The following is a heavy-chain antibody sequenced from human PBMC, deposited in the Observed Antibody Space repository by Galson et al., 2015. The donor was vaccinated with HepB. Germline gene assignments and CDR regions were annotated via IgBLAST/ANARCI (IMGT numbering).Heavy chain of an antibody. J-gene: IGHJ6*02. D-gene: IGHD1-20*01. V-gene: IGHV6-1*01. CDR2: TYYRAKWYN. Sequence: CAISGDSVSNNNAAWNWIRQSPSRGLEWLGRTYYRAKWYNDYAESVRTRITINPDTSKNQFSLHLNSVTPEDTAIYYFAKVTGTIYYYGLDVWGQGTTVTVSS. CDR1: GDSVSNNNAA. CDR3: AKVTGTIYYYGLDV.